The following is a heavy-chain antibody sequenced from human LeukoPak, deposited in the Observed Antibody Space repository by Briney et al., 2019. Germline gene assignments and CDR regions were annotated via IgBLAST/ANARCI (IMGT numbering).Heavy chain of an antibody. CDR3: TRVGYIDEGIDY. CDR1: GFTFSSFT. V-gene: IGHV3-23*01. CDR2: YNGGNDGT. Sequence: GGSLRLSCAASGFTFSSFTMSWVRQAPEKGLEWLSVYNGGNDGTYYADSVKGRFTISRDNSKNTLYLQLNSLRAEDTAIYYCTRVGYIDEGIDYWGQGTLVTVSS. D-gene: IGHD5-24*01. J-gene: IGHJ4*02.